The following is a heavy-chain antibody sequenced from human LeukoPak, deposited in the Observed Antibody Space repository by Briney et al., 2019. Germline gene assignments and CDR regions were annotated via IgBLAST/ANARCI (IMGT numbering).Heavy chain of an antibody. V-gene: IGHV5-51*01. D-gene: IGHD1-26*01. J-gene: IGHJ4*02. CDR3: VRRSGSYPDY. CDR1: GYRFTTNW. CDR2: IYPSDSDT. Sequence: GESLKISCKGSGYRFTTNWISWVRQMPGKGLEWMGIIYPSDSDTRYSPSFQDQVTISADKSISTAYLQWSSLKASDTAIYYCVRRSGSYPDYWGQGTLVTVSS.